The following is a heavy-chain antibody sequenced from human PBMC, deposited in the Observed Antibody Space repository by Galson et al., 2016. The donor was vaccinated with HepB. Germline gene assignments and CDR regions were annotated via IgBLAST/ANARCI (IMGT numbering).Heavy chain of an antibody. Sequence: SLRLSCAASGFSFSTSWMSWVRQTPGKGLEWVGNTNDDAKEKYYVDSVKGRFTISRNNAENTLYLQMNSLRVDDTAVYYCARDPFRGALDYWGQGTLVTVSS. CDR2: TNDDAKEK. D-gene: IGHD2/OR15-2a*01. J-gene: IGHJ4*02. CDR1: GFSFSTSW. V-gene: IGHV3-7*01. CDR3: ARDPFRGALDY.